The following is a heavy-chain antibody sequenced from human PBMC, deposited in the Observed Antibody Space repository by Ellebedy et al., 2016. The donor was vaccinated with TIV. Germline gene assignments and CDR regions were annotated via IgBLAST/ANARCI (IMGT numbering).Heavy chain of an antibody. CDR2: IGTAGDT. CDR3: ARVPARHPYYYMDV. D-gene: IGHD6-6*01. Sequence: GESLKISXAASGFTFSSYDMHWVRQATGKGLEWVSAIGTAGDTYYPGSVKGRFTISREDAKNSLYLQMNSLRAGDTAVYYCARVPARHPYYYMDVWGKGTTVTVSS. CDR1: GFTFSSYD. J-gene: IGHJ6*03. V-gene: IGHV3-13*01.